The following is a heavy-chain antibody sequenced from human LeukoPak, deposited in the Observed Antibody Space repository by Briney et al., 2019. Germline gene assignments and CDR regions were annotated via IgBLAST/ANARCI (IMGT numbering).Heavy chain of an antibody. CDR2: IYSGGST. Sequence: GGSLRLSCAASGLTFISYSMSWVRQAPGKGLEWVSLIYSGGSTYYADSVKGRFTISRDNSKNTLYLQMNSLRVEDTAVYYCARDSSMLRGPLVIYYFDFWGQGTLVTVSS. CDR1: GLTFISYS. CDR3: ARDSSMLRGPLVIYYFDF. D-gene: IGHD3-10*01. J-gene: IGHJ4*02. V-gene: IGHV3-53*01.